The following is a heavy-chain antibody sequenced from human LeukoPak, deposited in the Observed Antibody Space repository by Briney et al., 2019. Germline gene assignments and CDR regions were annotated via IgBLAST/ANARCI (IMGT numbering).Heavy chain of an antibody. D-gene: IGHD5-18*01. CDR2: ISYDGSNK. Sequence: GGSLRLSCAASGFTFSSYGVHWVRQAPGKGLEWVAVISYDGSNKYYADSVKGRFTISRDNSKNTLYLQMNSLRAEDTAVYYCAKEGNTAMATWGQGTLVTVSS. CDR1: GFTFSSYG. V-gene: IGHV3-30*18. J-gene: IGHJ4*02. CDR3: AKEGNTAMAT.